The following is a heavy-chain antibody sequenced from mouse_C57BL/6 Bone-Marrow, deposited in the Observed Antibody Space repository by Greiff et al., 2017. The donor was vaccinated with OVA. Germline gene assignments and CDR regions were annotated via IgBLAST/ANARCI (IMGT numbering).Heavy chain of an antibody. CDR1: GYTFTSYW. V-gene: IGHV1-72*01. J-gene: IGHJ1*03. CDR3: ARKGVYDRGYGYFDV. CDR2: IDPNSGGT. D-gene: IGHD2-3*01. Sequence: QVQLKQPGAELVKPGASVKLSCKASGYTFTSYWMHWVKQRPGRGLEWIGRIDPNSGGTKYNEKFKSKATLTVDKPSSTAYMQLSSLTSEDSAVYYCARKGVYDRGYGYFDVWGTGTTVTVSS.